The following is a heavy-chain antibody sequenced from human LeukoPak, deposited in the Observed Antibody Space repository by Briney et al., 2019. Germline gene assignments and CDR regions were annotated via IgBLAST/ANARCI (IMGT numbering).Heavy chain of an antibody. J-gene: IGHJ4*02. CDR2: IKSKTDGGTI. D-gene: IGHD3-10*01. CDR3: THYYGSGLFDY. CDR1: GFTFSNAW. V-gene: IGHV3-15*01. Sequence: PGGSLRLSCAASGFTFSNAWMSWVRQAPGKGLEWVGRIKSKTDGGTIDYAAPVKGRFTISRDESRNTLYLQMNSLKTEDTAVYYCTHYYGSGLFDYWDQGTLVTVSS.